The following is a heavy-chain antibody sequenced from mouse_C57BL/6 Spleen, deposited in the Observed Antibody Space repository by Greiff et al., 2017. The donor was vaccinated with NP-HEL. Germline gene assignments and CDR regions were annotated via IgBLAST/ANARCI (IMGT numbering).Heavy chain of an antibody. Sequence: QVQLKESGAELARPGASVKLSCKASGYTFTSYGISWVKQRTGQGLEWIGEIYPRSGNTYYNEKFKGKATLTADKSSSTAYMELRSLTSEDSAVYFCARRDSSGYFAYWGQGTLVTVSA. V-gene: IGHV1-81*01. CDR3: ARRDSSGYFAY. CDR1: GYTFTSYG. J-gene: IGHJ3*01. D-gene: IGHD3-2*02. CDR2: IYPRSGNT.